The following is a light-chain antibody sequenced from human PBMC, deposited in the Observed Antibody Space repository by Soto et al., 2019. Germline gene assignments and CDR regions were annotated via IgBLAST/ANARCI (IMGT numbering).Light chain of an antibody. CDR1: QSVSSSY. CDR2: GAS. J-gene: IGKJ1*01. Sequence: EIVLTQSPGTLSLSPGERATLSCRASQSVSSSYLAWYQQKPGQAPRLLIYGASSRATGIPDRFSGGGSGTEFTLTISNLQSEDFAVYHCQQYDKWPRTFGQGTKVDIK. CDR3: QQYDKWPRT. V-gene: IGKV3-20*01.